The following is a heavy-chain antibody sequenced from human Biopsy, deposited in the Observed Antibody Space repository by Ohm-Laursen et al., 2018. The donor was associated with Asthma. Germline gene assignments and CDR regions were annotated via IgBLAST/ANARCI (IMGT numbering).Heavy chain of an antibody. V-gene: IGHV4-59*07. J-gene: IGHJ4*02. CDR3: ARATSTWSQSGPHYFDH. Sequence: SDTLFLTCTVSPGSINDYYWNWIRQFPGKGLEWIGYVHSTGSTRFNPSLKSRLTISVDTSVDQVSLKLTSVTAADTAVYYCARATSTWSQSGPHYFDHWGQGTLVTVSS. D-gene: IGHD6-13*01. CDR2: VHSTGST. CDR1: PGSINDYY.